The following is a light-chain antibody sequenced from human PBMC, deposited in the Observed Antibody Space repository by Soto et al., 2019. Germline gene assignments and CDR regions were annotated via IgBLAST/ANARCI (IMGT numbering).Light chain of an antibody. J-gene: IGKJ1*01. Sequence: ELVMTPAPATLSVSPGERATLSCRASQSVSSDLAWYHQKPGQAPRILIYSASTRATGIPARFSGSGSGTELTLTINSLQSEDFAVYYCQQYNDWPRTFGQGTKVDIK. CDR3: QQYNDWPRT. CDR2: SAS. CDR1: QSVSSD. V-gene: IGKV3-15*01.